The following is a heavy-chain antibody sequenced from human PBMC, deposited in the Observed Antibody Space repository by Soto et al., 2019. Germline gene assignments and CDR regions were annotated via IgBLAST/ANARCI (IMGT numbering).Heavy chain of an antibody. CDR2: ISAYNGNT. D-gene: IGHD2-21*02. Sequence: QVQLVQSGAEVKKPGASVKVSCKASGYTFTSYGISWVRQAPGQGLEWMGWISAYNGNTNYAQKVQGRVTMTTETTTTTAYMELRSLRSDDTAVYYCARDLHGDYSSGYWGQGTLVTVSS. V-gene: IGHV1-18*01. J-gene: IGHJ4*02. CDR3: ARDLHGDYSSGY. CDR1: GYTFTSYG.